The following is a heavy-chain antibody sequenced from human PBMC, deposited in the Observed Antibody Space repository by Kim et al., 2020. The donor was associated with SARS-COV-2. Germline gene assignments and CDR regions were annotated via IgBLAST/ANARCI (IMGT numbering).Heavy chain of an antibody. CDR2: ISGSGGST. D-gene: IGHD6-13*01. Sequence: GGSLRLSCAAPGFTFSSYAMSWVRQAPGKVLEWVSAISGSGGSTYYADSVKGRFTISRDNSKNTLYLQMNSLRAEDTAVYYCAKEGYSSSSRFDYWGQGTLVTVSS. V-gene: IGHV3-23*01. CDR3: AKEGYSSSSRFDY. J-gene: IGHJ4*02. CDR1: GFTFSSYA.